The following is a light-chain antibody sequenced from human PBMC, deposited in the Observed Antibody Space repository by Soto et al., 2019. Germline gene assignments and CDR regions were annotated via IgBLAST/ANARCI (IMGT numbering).Light chain of an antibody. J-gene: IGLJ3*02. CDR2: EVT. CDR1: SSDVGGYNY. CDR3: SSSTSSSTRV. V-gene: IGLV2-14*01. Sequence: QSALTQPASVSGSPGQSITISCTGTSSDVGGYNYVSWYQQHPGKAPKLMIYEVTNRPSGVSNRFSGSKSGNTASLTISGLQDEDEADYYCSSSTSSSTRVFGGGTKLTVL.